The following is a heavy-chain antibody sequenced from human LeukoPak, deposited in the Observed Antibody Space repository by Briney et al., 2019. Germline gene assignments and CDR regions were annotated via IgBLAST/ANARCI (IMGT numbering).Heavy chain of an antibody. J-gene: IGHJ4*02. CDR2: INPNSGGT. CDR1: GYTFTGYY. Sequence: ASVKVSCKASGYTFTGYYMHWVRQAPGQGLEWMGWINPNSGGTNYAQKFQGWVTMTRDTSISTAYMELSRLRSDDTAVYYCARAAGDRAEPTQPFDYWGQGTLVTVSS. V-gene: IGHV1-2*04. D-gene: IGHD1-1*01. CDR3: ARAAGDRAEPTQPFDY.